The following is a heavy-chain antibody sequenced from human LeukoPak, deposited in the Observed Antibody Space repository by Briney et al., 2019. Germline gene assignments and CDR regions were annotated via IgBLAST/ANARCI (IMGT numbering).Heavy chain of an antibody. D-gene: IGHD3-16*02. Sequence: PSETLSLTCTVSGGSISSSSYYWGWIRQPPGKGLEWIGSIYYSGSTYYNPSLKSRVTISVDTSKNQFSLKLSSVTAADTAVYYCARDFYVWGSYRRPPFGYWGQGTLVTVSS. CDR1: GGSISSSSYY. V-gene: IGHV4-39*07. J-gene: IGHJ4*02. CDR3: ARDFYVWGSYRRPPFGY. CDR2: IYYSGST.